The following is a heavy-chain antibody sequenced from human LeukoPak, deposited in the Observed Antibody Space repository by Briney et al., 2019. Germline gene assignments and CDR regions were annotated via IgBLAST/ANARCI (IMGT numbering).Heavy chain of an antibody. Sequence: GGSLRLSCAASGFTVSSNYMSWVRQAPGKGLEWVSVIYSGGSTYYADSVKGRFTISRDNSKNTLYLQMNSLRAEDTAVYHCARDTNYGDYYFDYWGQGTLVTVSS. CDR1: GFTVSSNY. CDR2: IYSGGST. J-gene: IGHJ4*02. V-gene: IGHV3-53*01. D-gene: IGHD4-17*01. CDR3: ARDTNYGDYYFDY.